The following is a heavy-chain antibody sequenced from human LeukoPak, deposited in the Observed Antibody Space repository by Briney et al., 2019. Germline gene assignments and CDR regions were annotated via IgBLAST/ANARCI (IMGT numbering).Heavy chain of an antibody. CDR3: ARGRYSYAIKFDY. CDR1: GGSFSGYY. D-gene: IGHD5-18*01. J-gene: IGHJ4*02. V-gene: IGHV4-34*01. CDR2: INHSGST. Sequence: SETLSLTCAVYGGSFSGYYWSWIRQPPGKGLEWIGEINHSGSTNYNPSLKSRVTISVDTSKNQFSLKPSSVTAADTAVYYYARGRYSYAIKFDYWGQGTLVTVSS.